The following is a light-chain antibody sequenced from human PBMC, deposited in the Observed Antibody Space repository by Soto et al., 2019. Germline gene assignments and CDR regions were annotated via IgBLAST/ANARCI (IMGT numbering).Light chain of an antibody. CDR2: EVS. V-gene: IGLV2-14*01. CDR3: SSYTSSATLV. J-gene: IGLJ3*02. CDR1: TSDIGTYNY. Sequence: QSALTQPASVSRSPGQSITISCSGGTSDIGTYNYVSWYQHHPGKVPKVMIYEVSNRPSGVSNRFSGSKSGNTASLTISGLQSEDEADYYCSSYTSSATLVFGGGTKLTVL.